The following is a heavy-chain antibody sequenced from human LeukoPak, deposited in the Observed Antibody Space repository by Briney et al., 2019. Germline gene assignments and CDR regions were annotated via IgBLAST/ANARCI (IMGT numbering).Heavy chain of an antibody. CDR2: IHYSGST. CDR1: GGSMSSGGYY. J-gene: IGHJ4*02. D-gene: IGHD6-19*01. V-gene: IGHV4-31*11. Sequence: PSETLSLTCAVSGGSMSSGGYYWSWNRQHPGKGLEWIGYIHYSGSTDYNPSLKSRVTISLDTSKNHFSLKVRSVTAADTAVYYCAREVGGSGWIDYWGQGTLVTVSS. CDR3: AREVGGSGWIDY.